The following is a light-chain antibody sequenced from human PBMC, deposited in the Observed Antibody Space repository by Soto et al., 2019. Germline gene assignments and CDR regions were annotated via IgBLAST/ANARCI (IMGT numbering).Light chain of an antibody. V-gene: IGKV1-39*01. Sequence: DIQMTQSPSSLSASVGDSVTITCRASQNINNYLSWYQHKLGKAPKLLIYASSKLQSGFPSSFSGSRAGTEFTLTISRLYPEDCANYYCQQSYSMPQNFGQGIKLEIK. CDR1: QNINNY. J-gene: IGKJ2*01. CDR3: QQSYSMPQN. CDR2: ASS.